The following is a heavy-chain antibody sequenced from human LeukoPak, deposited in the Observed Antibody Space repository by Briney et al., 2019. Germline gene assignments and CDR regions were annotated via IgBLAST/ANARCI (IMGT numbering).Heavy chain of an antibody. V-gene: IGHV4-59*01. J-gene: IGHJ3*02. CDR2: MHYSGTT. D-gene: IGHD3-3*01. CDR3: ARLYYDFWSGYAFDI. CDR1: GVSISSYY. Sequence: SETLSLTCTVSGVSISSYYWSWIRQPPGKGLEWIGNMHYSGTTNYNPSLKSRVTVSVDTSKNQFSLKLNSVTAADTAVYYCARLYYDFWSGYAFDIWGQGTMVTVSS.